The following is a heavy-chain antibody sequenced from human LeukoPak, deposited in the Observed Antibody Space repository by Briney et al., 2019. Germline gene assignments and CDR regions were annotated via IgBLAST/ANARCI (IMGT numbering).Heavy chain of an antibody. CDR3: ARGGPFDHCSSTSCYDY. Sequence: ASVKVSCQASGYTFTSYGISWVRQAPGHGLEWMGWISAYNGKTNYAQKLQGRVTMTTDTSTSTAYMELRSLRSDDTAVYYCARGGPFDHCSSTSCYDYWGQGTLVTVSS. V-gene: IGHV1-18*01. J-gene: IGHJ4*02. D-gene: IGHD2-2*01. CDR1: GYTFTSYG. CDR2: ISAYNGKT.